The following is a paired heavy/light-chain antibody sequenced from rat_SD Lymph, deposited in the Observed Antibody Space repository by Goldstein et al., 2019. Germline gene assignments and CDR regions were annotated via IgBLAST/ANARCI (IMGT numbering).Light chain of an antibody. V-gene: IGKV2S11*01. CDR2: RMS. CDR3: GHRLEYPYT. J-gene: IGKJ2-3*01. CDR1: KSLLSSKGITS. Sequence: DIVMTQAPLSVSVTPGESASISCRSSKSLLSSKGITSLYWYLQRPGKSPQLLIYRMSNLASGVPDRFSGSGSETDFTLKISKVETEDVGVYYCGHRLEYPYTFGAGTKLELK.
Heavy chain of an antibody. J-gene: IGHJ2*01. Sequence: QVKLLQSGAALVKPGDSVKMSCKASGYTFTDYIIHWVKQSHGKSLEWIGYINPYSGGTNYNEKFKSKATLTVDKSSSTAYMEFSRLTSEDSAIYYCALGYGDYWGQGVMVTVSS. V-gene: IGHV1-38*01. CDR1: GYTFTDYI. CDR3: ALGYGDY. CDR2: INPYSGGT. D-gene: IGHD2-3*01.